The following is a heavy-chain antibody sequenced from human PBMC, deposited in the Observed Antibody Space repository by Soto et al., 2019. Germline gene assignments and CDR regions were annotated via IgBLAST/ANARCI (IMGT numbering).Heavy chain of an antibody. D-gene: IGHD3-10*01. V-gene: IGHV2-70*01. Sequence: SGPTLGNPTQTLTLTCTFSGFSLSTSGMCVSWIRQPPGKALEWLALIDWDDDKYYSTSLKTRLTISKDTSKNQVVLTMTNMDPVDTATYYCARSQPDLTMVRPDAFDIWGQGTMVTVSS. CDR1: GFSLSTSGMC. CDR3: ARSQPDLTMVRPDAFDI. J-gene: IGHJ3*02. CDR2: IDWDDDK.